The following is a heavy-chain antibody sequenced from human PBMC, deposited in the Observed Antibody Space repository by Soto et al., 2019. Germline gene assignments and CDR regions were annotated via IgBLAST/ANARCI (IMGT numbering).Heavy chain of an antibody. J-gene: IGHJ4*02. CDR1: GGDFNTFG. CDR2: IIPFFGTA. V-gene: IGHV1-69*13. CDR3: ARSAPMEAGDKYYYDF. Sequence: SVKVSCKASGGDFNTFGFSWVRQAPGQGLEWMGGIIPFFGTAKYSQKFEDRITITAEESSNTVYMDLRGLTSDDAAIYYCARSAPMEAGDKYYYDFWGRGALVTVSS. D-gene: IGHD3-16*01.